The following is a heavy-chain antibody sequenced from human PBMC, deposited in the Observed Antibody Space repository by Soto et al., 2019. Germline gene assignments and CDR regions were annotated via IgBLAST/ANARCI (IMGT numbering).Heavy chain of an antibody. CDR3: ARAQSSWSGYSSY. J-gene: IGHJ4*02. CDR2: ISSSSSYI. V-gene: IGHV3-21*01. D-gene: IGHD3-3*01. Sequence: PGGSLRLSCAASGFTFSSYSMNWVRQAPGKGLEWVSSISSSSSYIYYADSVKGRFTISRDNAKNSLYLQMNSLRAEDTAVYYCARAQSSWSGYSSYWGQGTLVTVSS. CDR1: GFTFSSYS.